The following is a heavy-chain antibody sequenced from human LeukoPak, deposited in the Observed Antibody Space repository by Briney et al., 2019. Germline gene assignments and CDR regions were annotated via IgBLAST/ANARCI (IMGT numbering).Heavy chain of an antibody. CDR1: GGSISSSSYY. CDR3: AAAFDY. D-gene: IGHD6-25*01. Sequence: SETLSLTCTVSGGSISSSSYYWGWIRRPPGKGLEWIGNTYYGGDTYYNPSLKSRVTISVDTSKNQFSLELNSVTAADTAVYYCAAAFDYWGQGILVTVSS. J-gene: IGHJ4*02. CDR2: TYYGGDT. V-gene: IGHV4-39*01.